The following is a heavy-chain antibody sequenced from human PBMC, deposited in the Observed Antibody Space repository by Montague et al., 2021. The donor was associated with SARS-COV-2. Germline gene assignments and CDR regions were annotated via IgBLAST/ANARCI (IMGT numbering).Heavy chain of an antibody. CDR2: ISRDSAEI. CDR1: GFTFSNYH. J-gene: IGHJ4*02. Sequence: SLRLSCAASGFTFSNYHMTWVRQAPGNGLQWVSYISRDSAEIYYXESVKGRFTISRDNDRSALYLQMNTLRSEDTAMYYCARDSGITGADDYWGQGTLVVVSS. CDR3: ARDSGITGADDY. D-gene: IGHD1-14*01. V-gene: IGHV3-21*06.